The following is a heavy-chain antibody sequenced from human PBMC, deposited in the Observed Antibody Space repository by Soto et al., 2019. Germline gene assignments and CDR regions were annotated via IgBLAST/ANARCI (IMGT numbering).Heavy chain of an antibody. Sequence: EVQLLEAGGGLVQPGGSLRLSCAASGFTFSSYAMSWVRQAPGKGLEWVSAISGSGGSTYYADSVKGRFTISRDNSKNALYLHMTSLRAEDTAVYYCAKDTTSLLSFDYWGQGTLVTVSS. CDR1: GFTFSSYA. J-gene: IGHJ4*02. CDR3: AKDTTSLLSFDY. CDR2: ISGSGGST. V-gene: IGHV3-23*01. D-gene: IGHD2-15*01.